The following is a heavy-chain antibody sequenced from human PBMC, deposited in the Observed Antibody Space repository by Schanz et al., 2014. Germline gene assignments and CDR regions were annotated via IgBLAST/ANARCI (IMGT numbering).Heavy chain of an antibody. J-gene: IGHJ6*02. V-gene: IGHV3-21*01. CDR2: ITGGSTTYT. Sequence: EVQLVESGGGLVKPGGSLRLSCAASGFTFNNFGMNWVRQAPGKGLEWVSCITGGSTTYTYYADSVRGRFTISRDNVKSPVYLQMNSLRADHTAVYYCARSGVDVWGQGTTVTVSS. CDR3: ARSGVDV. D-gene: IGHD3-10*01. CDR1: GFTFNNFG.